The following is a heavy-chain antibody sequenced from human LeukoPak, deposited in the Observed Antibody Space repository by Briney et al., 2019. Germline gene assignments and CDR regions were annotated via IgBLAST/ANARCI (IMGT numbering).Heavy chain of an antibody. CDR3: ARDLNYGDYGADWFDP. J-gene: IGHJ5*02. CDR2: IYYSGST. V-gene: IGHV4-31*03. CDR1: GGSISSGGYY. D-gene: IGHD4-17*01. Sequence: SETLSLTCTVSGGSISSGGYYWSWIRQHPGKGLEWIGYIYYSGSTYYNPSLKSRVTISVDTSKNQFSLKLSSVTAADTAVYYCARDLNYGDYGADWFDPWGQGTLVTVSS.